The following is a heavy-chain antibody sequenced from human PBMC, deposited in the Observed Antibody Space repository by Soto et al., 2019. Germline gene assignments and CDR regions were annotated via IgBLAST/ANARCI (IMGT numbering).Heavy chain of an antibody. V-gene: IGHV1-24*01. Sequence: ASVKVSCKVSGYTITELSMHWVRQAPGKGLEWMGGFDPEDGETIYAQKFQGRVTMTEDTSTDTAYMELSSLRSEDTAVYYCATGTPRRYSSSWYGPHGNYYYYGMDVWGQGTTVTVSS. CDR1: GYTITELS. CDR3: ATGTPRRYSSSWYGPHGNYYYYGMDV. CDR2: FDPEDGET. D-gene: IGHD6-13*01. J-gene: IGHJ6*02.